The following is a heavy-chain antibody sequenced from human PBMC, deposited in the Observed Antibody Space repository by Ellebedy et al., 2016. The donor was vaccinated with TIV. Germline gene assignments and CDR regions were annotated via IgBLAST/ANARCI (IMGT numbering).Heavy chain of an antibody. CDR2: INPNSGAT. V-gene: IGHV1-2*02. J-gene: IGHJ4*02. CDR1: GYIFTDYY. D-gene: IGHD6-19*01. Sequence: ASVKVSCKASGYIFTDYYMHWVRQAPGQGLEWMGWINPNSGATHYAQKFQGRVTMSRDTSISTAYMELSRLTSDDTAVYYCARDVGQWLVRYFFDYWGQGTLVTVSS. CDR3: ARDVGQWLVRYFFDY.